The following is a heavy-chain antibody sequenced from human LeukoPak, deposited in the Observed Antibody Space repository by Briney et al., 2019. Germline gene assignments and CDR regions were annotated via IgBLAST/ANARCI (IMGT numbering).Heavy chain of an antibody. CDR3: ARDLIAAAIDP. CDR2: ISGSGGST. V-gene: IGHV3-23*01. CDR1: GFTFSSYA. J-gene: IGHJ5*02. D-gene: IGHD6-13*01. Sequence: GGSLSLSCAASGFTFSSYAMSWVRQAPGKGLEWVSAISGSGGSTYYADSVRGRFTISRDNAKRSLYLQMSSLRAEDTAVYYCARDLIAAAIDPWGQGTLVTVSS.